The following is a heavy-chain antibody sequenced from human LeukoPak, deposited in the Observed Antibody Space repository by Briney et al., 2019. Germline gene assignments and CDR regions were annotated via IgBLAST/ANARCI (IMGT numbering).Heavy chain of an antibody. CDR1: GFTFSSYA. CDR3: AKGAAYYYYYGMDV. J-gene: IGHJ6*02. Sequence: PGGSLRLSCAASGFTFSSYAMSWVRQAPGKGLEWVSAISGSGGSTYYADSVKGRFTISRDNSRNTLYLQMSSLRAEDTAVYYCAKGAAYYYYYGMDVWGQGTTVTVSS. V-gene: IGHV3-23*01. CDR2: ISGSGGST. D-gene: IGHD2-15*01.